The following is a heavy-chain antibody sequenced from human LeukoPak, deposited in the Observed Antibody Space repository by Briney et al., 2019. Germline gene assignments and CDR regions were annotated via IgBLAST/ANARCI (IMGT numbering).Heavy chain of an antibody. J-gene: IGHJ6*02. CDR3: TRDLMDYDVSTGLHHYYMDV. Sequence: GGSLRLSCTTSGFTFIDYYMTWIRQAPGKGLEWVSFISNSGITTHYADSVRGRFTISRDNAKNTLYLQMNTLRVEDTAVYYCTRDLMDYDVSTGLHHYYMDVWGQGTTVTVSS. CDR2: ISNSGITT. D-gene: IGHD3-9*01. V-gene: IGHV3-11*04. CDR1: GFTFIDYY.